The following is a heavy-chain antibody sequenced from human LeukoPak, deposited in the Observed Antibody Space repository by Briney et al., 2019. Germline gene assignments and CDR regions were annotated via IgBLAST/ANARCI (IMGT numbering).Heavy chain of an antibody. Sequence: ASLKVSCKASGYSFTSKYRHWVRQAPGQGLEWMGMIYPRDGSTSYAQKFQGRVTVTRDTSTSTVHMELSGLRSEDTAVYYCARDQEAFDYWGQGTLVTVSS. CDR2: IYPRDGST. J-gene: IGHJ4*02. CDR3: ARDQEAFDY. CDR1: GYSFTSKY. V-gene: IGHV1-46*01.